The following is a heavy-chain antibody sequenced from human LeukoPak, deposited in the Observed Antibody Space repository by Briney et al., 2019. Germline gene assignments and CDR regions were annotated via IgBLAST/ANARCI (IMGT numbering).Heavy chain of an antibody. CDR1: GFSFSSYW. J-gene: IGHJ3*01. D-gene: IGHD3-10*01. V-gene: IGHV3-74*01. CDR2: IDTDGSTT. CDR3: ARHYYGSGSPTGGAFDV. Sequence: PGGSLRVSCAASGFSFSSYWVHWVRQAPGKGLVWVSRIDTDGSTTRYADSVKGRFTISRGNAKNTVYLQMNTLRADDTGVYYCARHYYGSGSPTGGAFDVWGQGTMVTVSS.